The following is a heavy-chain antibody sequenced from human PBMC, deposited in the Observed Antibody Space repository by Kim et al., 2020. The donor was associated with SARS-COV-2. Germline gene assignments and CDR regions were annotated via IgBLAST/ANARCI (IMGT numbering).Heavy chain of an antibody. D-gene: IGHD1-20*01. CDR1: GFTFFNYA. CDR3: AKDYNWDDGDAFVV. Sequence: GGSLRLSCAASGFTFFNYAMSWVRQAPGKGLEWVSTVSGSGDSTYYADSVKGRFTISRDNSKNTLYLQMNSLRVEDTAIYFCAKDYNWDDGDAFVVWGQG. V-gene: IGHV3-23*01. J-gene: IGHJ3*01. CDR2: VSGSGDST.